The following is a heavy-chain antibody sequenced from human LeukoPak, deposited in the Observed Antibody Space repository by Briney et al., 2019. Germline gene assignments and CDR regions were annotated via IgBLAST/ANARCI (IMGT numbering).Heavy chain of an antibody. CDR1: GGSISSSNW. CDR3: ASTRGSSASRGFDI. D-gene: IGHD3-16*01. CDR2: IYHIGST. Sequence: SGTLSLTSAVSGGSISSSNWWSWVRQPPGKGLEWIREIYHIGSTNYKPSRKSRITISVYKSTTQFTLKRSSVTAADTAVYYCASTRGSSASRGFDIWGQGTMVTVSS. J-gene: IGHJ3*02. V-gene: IGHV4-4*02.